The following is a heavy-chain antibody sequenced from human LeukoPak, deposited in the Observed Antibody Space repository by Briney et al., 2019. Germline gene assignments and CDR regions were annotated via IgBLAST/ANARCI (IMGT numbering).Heavy chain of an antibody. V-gene: IGHV4-39*07. CDR3: ARDRRSGYLTVQYFQH. CDR1: GGSISTNSYY. Sequence: SETLTLTCTVSGGSISTNSYYWGWIRQPPGKGLEWIGSIYYSGRTYYNPSLKSRVTISIDTSKNQFSLKLSSVTAADTAVYYCARDRRSGYLTVQYFQHWGQGTLVTVSS. J-gene: IGHJ1*01. D-gene: IGHD3-22*01. CDR2: IYYSGRT.